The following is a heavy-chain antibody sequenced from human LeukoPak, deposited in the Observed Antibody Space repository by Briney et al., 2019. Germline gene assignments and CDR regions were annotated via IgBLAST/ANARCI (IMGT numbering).Heavy chain of an antibody. CDR2: TANKANSYTT. V-gene: IGHV3-72*01. J-gene: IGHJ3*02. CDR1: GSTFSDQF. D-gene: IGHD5-12*01. Sequence: GGSLRLSCVASGSTFSDQFMDWVRQAPGEGLEWVGRTANKANSYTTEYAASVKGRFIISRDDSRNALYLQMNSLKIEDTAVYHCTRGYSGSWIYAFDIWGQGTLVTVSS. CDR3: TRGYSGSWIYAFDI.